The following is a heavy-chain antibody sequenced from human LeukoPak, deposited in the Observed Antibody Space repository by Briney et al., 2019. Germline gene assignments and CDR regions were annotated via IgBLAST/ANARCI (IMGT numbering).Heavy chain of an antibody. CDR1: GYSFTSYW. Sequence: GESLKISCKGSGYSFTSYWIGWVRQMPGKGLEWKGIIYPGDSDTRYSPSFQGQVTISADKSISTAYLQWSSLKASDTAMYYCARSNLYCSGGSCYEYYFDYWGQGTLVTVSS. CDR2: IYPGDSDT. CDR3: ARSNLYCSGGSCYEYYFDY. V-gene: IGHV5-51*01. J-gene: IGHJ4*02. D-gene: IGHD2-15*01.